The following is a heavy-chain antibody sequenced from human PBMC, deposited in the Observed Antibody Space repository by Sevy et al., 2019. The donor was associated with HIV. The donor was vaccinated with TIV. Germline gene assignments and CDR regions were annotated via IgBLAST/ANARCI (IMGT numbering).Heavy chain of an antibody. J-gene: IGHJ6*02. CDR1: GFAFSDYA. V-gene: IGHV3-30*18. D-gene: IGHD2-15*01. CDR2: ILYAGDNK. Sequence: GGSLRLSCAASGFAFSDYAMHWVRQAPGKGLEWVAAILYAGDNKYFADSVKGRFTVSKDNSKNTLYLEMNSLRAEETAVYYCAKAHADCSGGTCYTAHYYYDMDVWGRGATVTVSS. CDR3: AKAHADCSGGTCYTAHYYYDMDV.